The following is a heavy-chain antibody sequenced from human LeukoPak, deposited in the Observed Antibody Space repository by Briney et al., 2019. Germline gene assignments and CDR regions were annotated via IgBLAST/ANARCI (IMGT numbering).Heavy chain of an antibody. Sequence: GGSLRLSCAASGFTFSSYSMNWVRQAPGKGLEWVSGISWNSGSIGYADSVKGRFTISRDNAKNSLYLQMNSLRAEDTALYYCAKDLSTNYDFWSGLGYWGQGTLVTVSS. CDR1: GFTFSSYS. J-gene: IGHJ4*02. CDR3: AKDLSTNYDFWSGLGY. V-gene: IGHV3-9*01. D-gene: IGHD3-3*01. CDR2: ISWNSGSI.